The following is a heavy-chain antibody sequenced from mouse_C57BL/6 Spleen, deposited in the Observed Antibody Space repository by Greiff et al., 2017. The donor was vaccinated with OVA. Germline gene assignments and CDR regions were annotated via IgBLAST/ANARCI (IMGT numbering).Heavy chain of an antibody. V-gene: IGHV1-80*01. CDR1: GYAFSSYW. Sequence: QVQLKQSGAELVKPGASVKISCKASGYAFSSYWMNWVKQRPGKGLEWIGQIYPGDGDTNYNGKFKGKATLTADKSSSTAYMQLSSLTSEDSAVYFCARPPTTVVGDGYFDVWGTGTTVTVSS. CDR3: ARPPTTVVGDGYFDV. D-gene: IGHD1-1*01. CDR2: IYPGDGDT. J-gene: IGHJ1*03.